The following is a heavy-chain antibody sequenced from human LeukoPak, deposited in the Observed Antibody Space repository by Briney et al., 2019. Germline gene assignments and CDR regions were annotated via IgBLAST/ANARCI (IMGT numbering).Heavy chain of an antibody. D-gene: IGHD6-13*01. V-gene: IGHV4-4*07. Sequence: SETLFLTCTVSGGSISSYYWSWIRQPAGKGLEWIGRTYTSGSTNYNPSLKSRVTMSVDTSKNQFSLKLSSVTAADTAVYYCAREIAAAGNNWFDPWGQGTLVTVSS. CDR3: AREIAAAGNNWFDP. CDR1: GGSISSYY. J-gene: IGHJ5*02. CDR2: TYTSGST.